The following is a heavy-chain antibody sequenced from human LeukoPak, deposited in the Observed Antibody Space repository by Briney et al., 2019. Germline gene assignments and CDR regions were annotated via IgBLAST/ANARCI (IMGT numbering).Heavy chain of an antibody. D-gene: IGHD6-13*01. CDR3: ARRIAAAAQLYYYYYMDV. Sequence: GGTLRLSCAASGFIFSDYGMNWVRQAPGKGLEWVSGIGTSGSVTYYADSVKGRFTISRDNSKNTLYLQMNSLRAEDTAVYYCARRIAAAAQLYYYYYMDVWGKGTTVTISS. CDR1: GFIFSDYG. V-gene: IGHV3-23*01. CDR2: IGTSGSVT. J-gene: IGHJ6*03.